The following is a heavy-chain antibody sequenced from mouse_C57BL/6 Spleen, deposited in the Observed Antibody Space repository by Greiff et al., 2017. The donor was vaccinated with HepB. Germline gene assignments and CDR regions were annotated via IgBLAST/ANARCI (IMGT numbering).Heavy chain of an antibody. CDR1: GFTFSSYP. CDR2: ISGGGGNT. CDR3: ARHNYSNYHYWYFDV. Sequence: EVMLVESGGGLVKPGGSLKLSCAASGFTFSSYPMSWVRQTPEKRLEWVATISGGGGNTYYPDSVKGRFTISRDNAKNTLYLQMSSLRSEDTALYYCARHNYSNYHYWYFDVWGTGTTVTVSS. J-gene: IGHJ1*03. V-gene: IGHV5-9*01. D-gene: IGHD2-5*01.